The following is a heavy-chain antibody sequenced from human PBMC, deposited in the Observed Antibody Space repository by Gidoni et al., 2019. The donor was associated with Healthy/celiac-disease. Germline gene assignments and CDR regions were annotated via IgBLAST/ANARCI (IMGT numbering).Heavy chain of an antibody. J-gene: IGHJ4*02. D-gene: IGHD6-19*01. Sequence: EVQLVESGGGLVQPGGSLRLSCAASGFTFSSYDMHWVRQATGKGLEWVSAIGTAGDTYYPGSVKGRFTISRENAKNSLYLQMNSLRAGDTAVYYCAREAVASGYYFDYWGQGTLVTVSS. CDR1: GFTFSSYD. CDR2: IGTAGDT. V-gene: IGHV3-13*01. CDR3: AREAVASGYYFDY.